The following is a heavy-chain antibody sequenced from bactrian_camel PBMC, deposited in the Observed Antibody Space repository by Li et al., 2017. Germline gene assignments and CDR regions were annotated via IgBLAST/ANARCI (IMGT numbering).Heavy chain of an antibody. J-gene: IGHJ4*01. CDR2: INSGGGST. Sequence: VQLVESGGELVQPGGSLRLSCAASGFTFTAWHMSWVRQAPGKGIEWVSSINSGGGSTYYADSVKGRFTISRDNAKNTVYLQLNSLKSEDTAMYYCAKDIDYWGQGTQVTVS. CDR3: AKDIDY. V-gene: IGHV3S40*01. CDR1: GFTFTAWH.